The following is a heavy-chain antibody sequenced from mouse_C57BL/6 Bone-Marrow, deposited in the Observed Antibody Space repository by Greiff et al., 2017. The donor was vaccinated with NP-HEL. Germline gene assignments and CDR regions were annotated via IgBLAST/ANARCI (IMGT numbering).Heavy chain of an antibody. V-gene: IGHV1-82*01. Sequence: QVQLQQSGPELVKPGASVKISCKASGYAFSSSWMNWVKQRPGKGLEWIGRIYPGDGDTNYNGKFKGKATLTADKSSSTAYMQLSSLTSEDSAVYFCARRRLGRYYFDYWGQGTTLTVSS. CDR1: GYAFSSSW. J-gene: IGHJ2*01. CDR2: IYPGDGDT. D-gene: IGHD4-1*01. CDR3: ARRRLGRYYFDY.